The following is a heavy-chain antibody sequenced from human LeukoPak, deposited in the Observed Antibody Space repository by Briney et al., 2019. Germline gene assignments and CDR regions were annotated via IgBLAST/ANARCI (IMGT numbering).Heavy chain of an antibody. CDR1: GGSISSTTYY. Sequence: SETLSLTCTVSGGSISSTTYYWGWIRQPPGKGLEWIGYIYYSGGTYYNPSLKSRVTISLDTSKNQLSLKLNSVTAADTAVYFCARPSRSGYYYDFEYWGQGTLVTVSS. D-gene: IGHD3-22*01. CDR2: IYYSGGT. CDR3: ARPSRSGYYYDFEY. V-gene: IGHV4-39*01. J-gene: IGHJ4*02.